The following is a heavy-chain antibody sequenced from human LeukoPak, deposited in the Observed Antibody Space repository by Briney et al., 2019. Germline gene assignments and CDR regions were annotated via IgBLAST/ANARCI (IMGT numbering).Heavy chain of an antibody. CDR1: GFTFSSYG. J-gene: IGHJ4*02. CDR2: ISYDGSNK. D-gene: IGHD6-6*01. CDR3: AKTALSSSVFAWTDY. V-gene: IGHV3-30*18. Sequence: PGGSLRLSCAASGFTFSSYGMHWVRQAPGKGLEWVAVISYDGSNKYYADSVKGRFTISRDNSKNTLYLQMNSPRAEDTAVYYCAKTALSSSVFAWTDYWGQGTLVTVSS.